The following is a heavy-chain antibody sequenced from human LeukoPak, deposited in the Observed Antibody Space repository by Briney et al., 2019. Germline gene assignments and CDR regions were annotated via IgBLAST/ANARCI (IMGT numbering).Heavy chain of an antibody. V-gene: IGHV1-46*01. Sequence: ASVKVSCKASGYTFTSYYMHWVRQAPGQGLEWMGLINPSGGNTRYAQKFQGRVTMTRDTSTTTVYMELSSLRSEDTAVYYCARDAIGAAGYFDYWGQGTLVIVSS. J-gene: IGHJ4*02. CDR1: GYTFTSYY. CDR3: ARDAIGAAGYFDY. CDR2: INPSGGNT. D-gene: IGHD6-13*01.